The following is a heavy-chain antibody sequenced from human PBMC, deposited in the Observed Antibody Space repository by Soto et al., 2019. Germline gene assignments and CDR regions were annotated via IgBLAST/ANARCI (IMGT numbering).Heavy chain of an antibody. CDR2: ISGSGDST. CDR1: GLTFSSHA. V-gene: IGHV3-23*01. J-gene: IGHJ4*02. CDR3: AQGRGLVSPHY. Sequence: GGSLRLSCAASGLTFSSHAMTWVRQAPGKGLEWVSAISGSGDSTYYADSVKGRFTISRDNSKNTTFLQINSLRAEDTAVYYCAQGRGLVSPHYWGQGTLVTVSS. D-gene: IGHD3-9*01.